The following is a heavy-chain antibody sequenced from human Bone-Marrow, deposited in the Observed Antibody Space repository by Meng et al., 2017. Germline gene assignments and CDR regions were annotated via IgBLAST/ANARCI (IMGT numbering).Heavy chain of an antibody. Sequence: QSTLEESGPTRVKPTQTLSLACILSGFSLSTTGVGVGWIRQPPGKALEWLALIYWDDDQRYSPSLKSRLTITKDTPKNQVVLTMTNMDPVDTATYYCAHADSSGYYQAWGQGTLVTVSS. V-gene: IGHV2-5*02. J-gene: IGHJ4*02. CDR1: GFSLSTTGVG. CDR2: IYWDDDQ. D-gene: IGHD3-22*01. CDR3: AHADSSGYYQA.